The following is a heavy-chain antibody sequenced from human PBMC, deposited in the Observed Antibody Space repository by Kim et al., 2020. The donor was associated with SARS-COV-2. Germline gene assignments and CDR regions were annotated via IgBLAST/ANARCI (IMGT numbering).Heavy chain of an antibody. CDR3: ASIITMIVTGAFDI. D-gene: IGHD3-22*01. J-gene: IGHJ3*02. V-gene: IGHV3-48*03. Sequence: ADSVKGRFTISRDNAKNSLYLQMNSLRAEDTAVYYCASIITMIVTGAFDIWGQGTMVTVSS.